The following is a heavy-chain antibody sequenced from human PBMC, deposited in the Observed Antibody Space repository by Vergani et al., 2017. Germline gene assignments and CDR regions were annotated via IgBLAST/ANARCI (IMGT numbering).Heavy chain of an antibody. V-gene: IGHV3-23*01. CDR3: AKDMRKWELQDQNFDY. Sequence: EVQLLESGGGLVQPGGSLRLSCAASGFTFSSCAMSWVRQAPGKGLEWVSAISGSGGSTYYADSVKGRFTISRDNSKNTLYLQMNSLRAEDTAVYYCAKDMRKWELQDQNFDYWGQGTLVTVSS. CDR1: GFTFSSCA. CDR2: ISGSGGST. J-gene: IGHJ4*02. D-gene: IGHD1-26*01.